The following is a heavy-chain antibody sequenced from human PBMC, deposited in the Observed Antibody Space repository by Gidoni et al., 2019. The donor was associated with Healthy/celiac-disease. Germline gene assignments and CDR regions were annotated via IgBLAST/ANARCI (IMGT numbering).Heavy chain of an antibody. CDR1: GGSLSSSSYY. Sequence: QLQLQESGPGLVTPSETLSLTCTVSGGSLSSSSYYWGWIRHPPGKGLEWIGSIYYSGSTYYNPSLKSRVTISVDTSKNQFSLKLSSVTAADTAVYYCARRCGDGYNCFDYWGQGTLVTVSS. V-gene: IGHV4-39*01. CDR3: ARRCGDGYNCFDY. D-gene: IGHD5-12*01. J-gene: IGHJ4*02. CDR2: IYYSGST.